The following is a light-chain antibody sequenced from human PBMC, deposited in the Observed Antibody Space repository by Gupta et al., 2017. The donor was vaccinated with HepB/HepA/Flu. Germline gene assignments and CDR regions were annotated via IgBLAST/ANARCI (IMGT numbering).Light chain of an antibody. CDR3: QQRSNWPIT. CDR2: DAS. Sequence: EIVLTQSPATLSLSPGERATLSCRASQSVNSYLAWYQQKPGQAPRLLIYDASNRAAGSPARFSGSGSGTDFTLSISSLEPEDLAVYYCQQRSNWPITFGQGTRLEIK. J-gene: IGKJ5*01. V-gene: IGKV3-11*01. CDR1: QSVNSY.